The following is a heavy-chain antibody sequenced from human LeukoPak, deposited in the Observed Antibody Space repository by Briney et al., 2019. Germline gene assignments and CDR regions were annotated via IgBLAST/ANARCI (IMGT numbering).Heavy chain of an antibody. D-gene: IGHD4-17*01. CDR2: ISGSGGSA. Sequence: PGGSLRLSCAASGFTFSSYAMSWVRQAPGKGLEWVSAISGSGGSAYYADSVKGRFTISRDNSKNTLYLQMNSLRAEDTAVYYCARSGNGAYFYYFDYWGQGTLVTVSS. CDR3: ARSGNGAYFYYFDY. J-gene: IGHJ4*02. V-gene: IGHV3-23*01. CDR1: GFTFSSYA.